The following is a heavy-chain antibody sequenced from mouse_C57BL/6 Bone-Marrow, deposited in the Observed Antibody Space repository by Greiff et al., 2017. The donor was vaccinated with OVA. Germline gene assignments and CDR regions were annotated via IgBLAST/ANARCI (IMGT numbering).Heavy chain of an antibody. CDR1: GFNIKDDY. CDR3: TTGSSPYYFDY. CDR2: IDPENGDT. Sequence: VQLQQSGAELVRPGASVKLSCTASGFNIKDDYMYWVKQRPEQGLEWIGWIDPENGDTEYASKFQGKATITADTSSNTAYLQLSSLTSEDTAVYYCTTGSSPYYFDYWGQGTTLTVSS. V-gene: IGHV14-4*01. J-gene: IGHJ2*01. D-gene: IGHD1-1*01.